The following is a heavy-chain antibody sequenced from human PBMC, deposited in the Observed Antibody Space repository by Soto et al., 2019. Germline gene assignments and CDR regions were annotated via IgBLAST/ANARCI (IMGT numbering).Heavy chain of an antibody. J-gene: IGHJ5*02. D-gene: IGHD3-10*01. Sequence: QITLKESGPTLVKPTQTLTLTCTFSGFSLSTSGVGVGWIRQPPGKALEWLALIYWDDDKRYSPSLKSRLTITKATSKNQVVLTMTNMDPVDTATYYCAHTAVRGVIITGWFDPWGQGTLVTVSS. CDR2: IYWDDDK. CDR1: GFSLSTSGVG. V-gene: IGHV2-5*02. CDR3: AHTAVRGVIITGWFDP.